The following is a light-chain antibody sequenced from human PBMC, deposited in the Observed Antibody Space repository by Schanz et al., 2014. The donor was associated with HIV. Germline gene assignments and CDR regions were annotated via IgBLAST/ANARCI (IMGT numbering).Light chain of an antibody. CDR1: QSVSSN. CDR2: GAS. Sequence: EIVMTQSPATLSVSPGERATLSCRASQSVSSNVAWYQQKPGQAPRLLIYGASTRATGIPVRFSGSGSGTEFTLTISSLQPDDFATYYCQQYNSFQYTFGPGTNLEIK. J-gene: IGKJ2*01. V-gene: IGKV3-15*01. CDR3: QQYNSFQYT.